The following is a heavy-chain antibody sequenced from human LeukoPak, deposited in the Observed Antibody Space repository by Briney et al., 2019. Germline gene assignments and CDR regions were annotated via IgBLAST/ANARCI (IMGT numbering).Heavy chain of an antibody. CDR1: GFSFSTYA. CDR2: ISGAGAST. J-gene: IGHJ4*02. V-gene: IGHV3-23*01. Sequence: GGSLRLSCAGSGFSFSTYAMTWVRQAPGKGLEWVSAISGAGASTHYAAAVKSRVTITRDNSNNTLFLQMHSLRAADTAVYYCATDELPTVTSNYFDSWGQGTLFTVSS. CDR3: ATDELPTVTSNYFDS. D-gene: IGHD4-17*01.